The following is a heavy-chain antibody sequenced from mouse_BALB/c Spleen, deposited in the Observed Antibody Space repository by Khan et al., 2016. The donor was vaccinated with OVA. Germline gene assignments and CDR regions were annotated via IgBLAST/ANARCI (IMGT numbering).Heavy chain of an antibody. J-gene: IGHJ2*01. CDR1: GYSITSDYA. CDR2: IGYSGSS. Sequence: EVKLLESGPGLLKPSQSLSLTCTVTGYSITSDYAWNWIRQSPGNKLEWMAYIGYSGSSTYNPTLRSRTSITADTSNNPVFLQFNSVTTEDTATYYCASGRLLLRYPDYFDYWGQGTTLTVSS. V-gene: IGHV3-2*02. CDR3: ASGRLLLRYPDYFDY. D-gene: IGHD1-1*01.